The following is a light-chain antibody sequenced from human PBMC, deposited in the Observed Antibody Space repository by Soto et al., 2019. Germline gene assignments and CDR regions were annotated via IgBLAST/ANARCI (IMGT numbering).Light chain of an antibody. CDR2: GAS. CDR1: QSVSSN. J-gene: IGKJ1*01. V-gene: IGKV3-20*01. CDR3: QQYGSSGT. Sequence: EIVMTQSPATLSVSPGERATLSCRASQSVSSNVAWYQQKLGQAPRLLIYGASTRATGIPDRFSGSGSGTDFTLTIRRLEPEDFAVYYCQQYGSSGTFGQGTKVDIK.